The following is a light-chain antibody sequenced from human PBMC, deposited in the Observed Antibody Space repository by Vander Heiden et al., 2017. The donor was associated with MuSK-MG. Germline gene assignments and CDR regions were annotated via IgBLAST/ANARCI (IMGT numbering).Light chain of an antibody. J-gene: IGKJ1*01. CDR2: GAS. CDR3: QQDGSPTWT. V-gene: IGKV3-20*01. CDR1: QSVGGSY. Sequence: EIVLTQSPGTLSLSPGERATLSCRASQSVGGSYLAWYQQKPGQAPRLLIYGASSRATGIPDRFSGSGSGTDFTLTISRLEPEDFAVYYCQQDGSPTWTFGQGTKVEIK.